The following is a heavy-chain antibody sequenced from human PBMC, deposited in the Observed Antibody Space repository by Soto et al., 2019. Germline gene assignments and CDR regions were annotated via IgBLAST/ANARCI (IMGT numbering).Heavy chain of an antibody. D-gene: IGHD5-18*01. CDR1: GGTFSSYA. CDR2: IIPIFGTA. V-gene: IGHV1-69*13. Sequence: ASVKVSCKASGGTFSSYAISWVRQAPGQGLEWMGGIIPIFGTANYAQKFQGRVTMTADESTSTAYMELRSLRSEDTAVYYCARDRGYSYGTGYYYGMDVWGQGTTVTVSS. CDR3: ARDRGYSYGTGYYYGMDV. J-gene: IGHJ6*02.